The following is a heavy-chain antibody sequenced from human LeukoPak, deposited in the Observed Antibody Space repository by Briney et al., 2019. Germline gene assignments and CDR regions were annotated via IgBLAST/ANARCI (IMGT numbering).Heavy chain of an antibody. Sequence: GGSLRLSCTTSGFTFSNYGLHWVRQAPGKGLEWVADIWYHGRNQYYADSVKGRFTIPRDNSKSTLYLQMNSLRVEDTAVYFCGRDLAVGRPSFDSWGQGTLVTVSS. CDR3: GRDLAVGRPSFDS. V-gene: IGHV3-33*01. D-gene: IGHD3/OR15-3a*01. CDR1: GFTFSNYG. J-gene: IGHJ4*02. CDR2: IWYHGRNQ.